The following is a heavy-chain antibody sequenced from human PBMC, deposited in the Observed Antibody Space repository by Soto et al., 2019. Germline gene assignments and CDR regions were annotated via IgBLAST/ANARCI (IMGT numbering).Heavy chain of an antibody. D-gene: IGHD4-17*01. CDR2: IYHSGST. J-gene: IGHJ5*02. Sequence: SETLSLTCAVSGYSISSGYYWGWIRQTPGKGLEWIASIYHSGSTYYNPSPKSRVTISVDTSKNQFSLKLTSVTAADTAVYYCARGAATVTPGWFDPWGQGIMVTV. V-gene: IGHV4-38-2*01. CDR1: GYSISSGYY. CDR3: ARGAATVTPGWFDP.